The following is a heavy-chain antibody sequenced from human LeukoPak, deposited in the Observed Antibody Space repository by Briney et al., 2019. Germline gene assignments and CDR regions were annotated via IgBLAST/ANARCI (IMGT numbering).Heavy chain of an antibody. Sequence: GGSLRLSCAASGFTFSSYGMHWVRQAPGKGLEWVAFIRYDGSNKYYADSVKGRFTISRDNSKNTLYLQMNSLRAEDTAVYYCAKDLEQWLVLELMFDPWGQGTLVTVSS. CDR2: IRYDGSNK. CDR3: AKDLEQWLVLELMFDP. CDR1: GFTFSSYG. V-gene: IGHV3-30*02. J-gene: IGHJ5*02. D-gene: IGHD6-19*01.